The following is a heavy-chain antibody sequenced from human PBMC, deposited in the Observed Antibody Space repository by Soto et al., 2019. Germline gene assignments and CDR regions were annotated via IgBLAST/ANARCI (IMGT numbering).Heavy chain of an antibody. D-gene: IGHD3-10*01. V-gene: IGHV3-53*01. CDR2: IYSGGNS. CDR3: ARLGPYGSETYSFRYNWFDP. J-gene: IGHJ5*02. Sequence: GGSLRLSCTTSGFTVSSSHMSWVRQAPGKGLDWVSVIYSGGNSYYAVSVQGRFTISRDNSKNTVYIQMNRLRGEDTAIYYCARLGPYGSETYSFRYNWFDPWGQGTLVTVSS. CDR1: GFTVSSSH.